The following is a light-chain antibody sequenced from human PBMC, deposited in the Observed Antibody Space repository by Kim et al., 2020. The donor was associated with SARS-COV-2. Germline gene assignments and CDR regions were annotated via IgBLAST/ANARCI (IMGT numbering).Light chain of an antibody. CDR1: QSVSNN. CDR3: HQYNDWPPGDT. J-gene: IGKJ2*01. CDR2: VAS. V-gene: IGKV3-15*01. Sequence: SPGSRATLSCRASQSVSNNLACYQHKPGQPPRLLIYVASTRATGVPARFSGSGSGTDFTLTVSSLQSEDFAVYNCHQYNDWPPGDTFGQGTKLSI.